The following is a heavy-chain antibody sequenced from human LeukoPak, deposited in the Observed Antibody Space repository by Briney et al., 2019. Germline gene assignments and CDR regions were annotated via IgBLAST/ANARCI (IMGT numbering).Heavy chain of an antibody. D-gene: IGHD2-2*01. CDR3: ARGYCSSTSCPHYDFWIGYFALDY. V-gene: IGHV3-7*04. J-gene: IGHJ4*02. Sequence: GGSLRLSCAASGFTFSSYWMSWVRQAPGKGLEWVANIKQDGSEKYYVDSVKGRFTISRDNAKNSLYLQMNSLRAEDTAVYYCARGYCSSTSCPHYDFWIGYFALDYWGQGTLVTLSS. CDR2: IKQDGSEK. CDR1: GFTFSSYW.